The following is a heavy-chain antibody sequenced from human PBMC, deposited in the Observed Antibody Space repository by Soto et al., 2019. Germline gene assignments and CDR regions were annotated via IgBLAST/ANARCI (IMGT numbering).Heavy chain of an antibody. J-gene: IGHJ3*02. Sequence: PGGSLRLSCAASGFTFSSYSMNWVRQAPGKGLEWVSYISSSSTIYYADSVKGRFTISRDNAKNSLYLQMNSLTAADTAMYYCARSGGWPIFGVVTDPHAFDIWGQGTMVTVSS. CDR3: ARSGGWPIFGVVTDPHAFDI. D-gene: IGHD3-3*01. CDR1: GFTFSSYS. V-gene: IGHV3-48*01. CDR2: ISSSSTI.